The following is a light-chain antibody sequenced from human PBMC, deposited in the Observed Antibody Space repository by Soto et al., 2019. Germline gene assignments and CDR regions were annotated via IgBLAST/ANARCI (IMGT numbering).Light chain of an antibody. J-gene: IGKJ4*01. V-gene: IGKV1-8*01. CDR1: QGISSY. CDR2: AAS. CDR3: QQYYSYPLT. Sequence: AIRMTQSPSSLSASTGDRVTITCRASQGISSYLAWYQQKPGKAPRILIYAASTLQSGVPSRLSGSGSGTDFTLTISCLQSEDSATYYCQQYYSYPLTYGGGTKVDIK.